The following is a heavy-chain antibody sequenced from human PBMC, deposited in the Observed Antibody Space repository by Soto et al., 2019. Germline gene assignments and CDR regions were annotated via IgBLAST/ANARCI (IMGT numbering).Heavy chain of an antibody. J-gene: IGHJ5*02. D-gene: IGHD7-27*01. CDR3: GREELTGAFT. Sequence: QVQLQESGPGLVKPSQTLSLTCTVSGGPMSSSGHFWTWIRQFPGMGLEWIGYIARSGSTKYNPSLKGRVTISSDMAEKQFSLKLDSVTAADTAVYYCGREELTGAFTWGQGTLVTVSS. CDR1: GGPMSSSGHF. CDR2: IARSGST. V-gene: IGHV4-31*03.